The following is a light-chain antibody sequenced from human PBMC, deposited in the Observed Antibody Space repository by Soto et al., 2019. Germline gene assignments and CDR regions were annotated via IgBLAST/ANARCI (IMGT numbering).Light chain of an antibody. V-gene: IGKV3-20*01. Sequence: EIVLTQSPGTLSLSPGKRATLSCRASQSISSSYLAWYQQRPGQAPRLLIYGASSRATGIPDRFSGSGSGTEFTLTITSLQSEDFAVYYCQEYNNWHPITFGGGTKVDIK. CDR2: GAS. J-gene: IGKJ4*01. CDR3: QEYNNWHPIT. CDR1: QSISSSY.